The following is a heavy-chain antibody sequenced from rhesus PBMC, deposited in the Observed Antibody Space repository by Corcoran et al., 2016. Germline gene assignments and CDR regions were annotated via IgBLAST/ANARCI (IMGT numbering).Heavy chain of an antibody. J-gene: IGHJ4*01. Sequence: QVQLQESGPGVVKPSETLSLTCAVSGGSISDSYRWSWIRQPPGKGLEWIGYNYGSSTSTNYNPYRKSRGIISKDTSKNQFSLKLSSVTAADTAVYYCARATAGTFKVVDYWGQGVLVTVSS. D-gene: IGHD5-24*01. CDR1: GGSISDSYR. CDR2: NYGSSTST. V-gene: IGHV4S10*01. CDR3: ARATAGTFKVVDY.